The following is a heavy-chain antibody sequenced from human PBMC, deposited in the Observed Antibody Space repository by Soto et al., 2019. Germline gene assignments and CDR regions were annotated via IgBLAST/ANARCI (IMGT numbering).Heavy chain of an antibody. CDR2: IYYSGST. CDR1: GGAISTGGSY. CDR3: ARIPSTARSLFDY. V-gene: IGHV4-31*03. J-gene: IGHJ4*02. Sequence: QVQLQESGPGLVKPAQTLSLTCTVSGGAISTGGSYWSWIRQHPEKGLEWIGHIYYSGSTYYNPYLQSRVSMSVDTSMNQFSLRLNSVTAADTAVYYCARIPSTARSLFDYWGQGTLVTVSS. D-gene: IGHD5-18*01.